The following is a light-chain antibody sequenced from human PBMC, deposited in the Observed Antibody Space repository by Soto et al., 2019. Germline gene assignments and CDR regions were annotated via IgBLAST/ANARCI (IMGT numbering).Light chain of an antibody. CDR1: QSVATN. CDR2: GTS. V-gene: IGKV3-15*01. J-gene: IGKJ5*01. Sequence: VMTQSPATLSVSPGERVTLSCRASQSVATNLAWYQQRPGQAPRLLIYGTSTRVTGIPARFSGSGSGTDFSFTITNLRPEDSGTYYCQQHDTRPTMTFGQGTRLEIK. CDR3: QQHDTRPTMT.